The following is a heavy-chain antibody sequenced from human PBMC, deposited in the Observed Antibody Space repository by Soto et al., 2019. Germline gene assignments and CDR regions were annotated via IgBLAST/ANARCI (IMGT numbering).Heavy chain of an antibody. CDR1: GGSISSSSYY. CDR3: ARNLIAAAGSNNWFDP. J-gene: IGHJ5*02. Sequence: SETLSLTCTVSGGSISSSSYYWGWIRQPPGKGLEWIGSIYYSGSTYYNPSLKSRVTISVDTSKNQFSLKLSSVTAADTAVYYCARNLIAAAGSNNWFDPWGQGTLVTVAS. D-gene: IGHD6-13*01. V-gene: IGHV4-39*01. CDR2: IYYSGST.